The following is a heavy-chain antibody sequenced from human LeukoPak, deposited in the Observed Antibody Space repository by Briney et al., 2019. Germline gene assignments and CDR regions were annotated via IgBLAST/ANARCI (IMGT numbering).Heavy chain of an antibody. CDR3: ARWNSGWEFDY. V-gene: IGHV3-7*02. Sequence: GGSLRLSCAASGFTFGSFWMSWVRQAPGKGLEWVANINKDGSEKYYVDSLKGRFTISRDNAKNSLYLQMNSLRDEDTAVYYCARWNSGWEFDYWGQGTLVSVSS. D-gene: IGHD6-19*01. CDR2: INKDGSEK. CDR1: GFTFGSFW. J-gene: IGHJ4*02.